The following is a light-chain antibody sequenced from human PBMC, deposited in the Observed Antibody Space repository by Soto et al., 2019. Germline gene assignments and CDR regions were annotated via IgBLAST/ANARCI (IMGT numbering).Light chain of an antibody. CDR1: QSISRW. V-gene: IGKV1-5*01. J-gene: IGKJ5*01. CDR2: DAS. CDR3: QQYNSFSLIT. Sequence: DIQMTQSPSPLSASVGDTVTITCQASQSISRWLAWYQQKPGKAPKILISDASILENGVPSRFSGTGAGTEFTLTISNLQPDDFAAYFCQQYNSFSLITFGQGTRLEIK.